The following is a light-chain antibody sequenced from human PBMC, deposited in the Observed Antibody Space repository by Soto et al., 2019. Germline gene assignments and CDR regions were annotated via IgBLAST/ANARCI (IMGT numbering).Light chain of an antibody. V-gene: IGKV3-20*01. J-gene: IGKJ2*01. CDR1: QTVDSTY. CDR3: QQYDTSPPLYT. Sequence: EVVLTQSLGTLSLSPGERATLSCRASQTVDSTYLAWYQQKPGQAPRLLIYRASSRAAGVPDRFSGSGSGTDFTLTISKLEPEDFAVYYCQQYDTSPPLYTFGQGTKLEIK. CDR2: RAS.